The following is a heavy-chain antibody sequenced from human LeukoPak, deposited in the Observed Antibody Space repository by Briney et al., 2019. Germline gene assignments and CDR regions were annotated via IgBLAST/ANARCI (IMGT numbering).Heavy chain of an antibody. Sequence: GGSLRLSCAASGFTFSGYWMHWVRQAPGKGLVWVSRINSDGSSTSYADSVKGRFTISRDNAKNTLYLQMNSLRAEDTAVYYCARDRMKSSSWYDGDAFDIWGQGTMVTVSS. D-gene: IGHD6-13*01. V-gene: IGHV3-74*01. CDR3: ARDRMKSSSWYDGDAFDI. J-gene: IGHJ3*02. CDR1: GFTFSGYW. CDR2: INSDGSST.